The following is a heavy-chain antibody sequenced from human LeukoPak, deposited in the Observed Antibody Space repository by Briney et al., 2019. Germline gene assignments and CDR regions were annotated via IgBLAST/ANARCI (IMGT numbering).Heavy chain of an antibody. CDR2: IYYDGSKR. J-gene: IGHJ4*02. V-gene: IGHV3-33*01. D-gene: IGHD3-16*01. CDR3: ARSLGETTLDW. CDR1: GFTFRNYG. Sequence: GGSLRLSCVASGFTFRNYGMHWIRQAPGKGLEWVSVIYYDGSKRYYADFVKGRFAISRDNSKNVVYLQMDSLRAEDTAFYYCARSLGETTLDWWGQGTLVTVPS.